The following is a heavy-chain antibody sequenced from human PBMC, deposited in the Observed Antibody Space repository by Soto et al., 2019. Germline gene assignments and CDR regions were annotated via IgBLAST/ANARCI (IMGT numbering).Heavy chain of an antibody. Sequence: GGSLRLSCAASGFTFSSYSMNWVRQAPGKGLEWVSSISSSSSYIYYADSVKGRFTISRDNAKNSLYLQMNSLRAEDTAVYYCARDQYQNYYDLHSMDVWGQGTTVTVSS. J-gene: IGHJ6*02. CDR1: GFTFSSYS. CDR2: ISSSSSYI. CDR3: ARDQYQNYYDLHSMDV. V-gene: IGHV3-21*01. D-gene: IGHD3-22*01.